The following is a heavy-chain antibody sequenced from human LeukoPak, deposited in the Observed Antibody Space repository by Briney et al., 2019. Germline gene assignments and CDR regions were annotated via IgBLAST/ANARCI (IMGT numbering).Heavy chain of an antibody. J-gene: IGHJ5*02. V-gene: IGHV4-38-2*02. CDR1: GGSISSYY. D-gene: IGHD4/OR15-4a*01. Sequence: SETLSLTCTVSGGSISSYYWGWIRQPPGKGLEWIGSIYHSGSTYYNPSLKSRVTISVDTSKNQFSLKLSSVTAADTAVYYCARELSGWFDPWGQGTLVTVSS. CDR2: IYHSGST. CDR3: ARELSGWFDP.